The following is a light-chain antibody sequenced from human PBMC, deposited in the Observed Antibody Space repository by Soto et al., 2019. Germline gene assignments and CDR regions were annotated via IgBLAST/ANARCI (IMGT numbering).Light chain of an antibody. CDR3: HQRQSWPRT. J-gene: IGKJ1*01. CDR1: LSVSVY. V-gene: IGKV3-11*01. CDR2: DAS. Sequence: VLTPSPATPSFSPGERATPSLRTSLSVSVYLDWYQQKPGQAPRLLISDASNRATGVPSRFSAWGSETDFTLTISDVQPEDFAVYYCHQRQSWPRTFGQGTKVDIK.